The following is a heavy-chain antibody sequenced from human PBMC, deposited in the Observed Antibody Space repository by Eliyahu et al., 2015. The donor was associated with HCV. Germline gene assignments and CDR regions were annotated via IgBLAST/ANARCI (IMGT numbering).Heavy chain of an antibody. D-gene: IGHD2-21*02. Sequence: QVQLVESGGGVVQPGRSLRLSCAASGFXFSSYAMHWVRQAPGKGLEWVAVISYDGSNKYYADSVKGRFTISRDNSKNTLYLQMNSLRAEDTAVYYCAREVNCGGDCYRYFDYWGQGTLVTVSS. CDR1: GFXFSSYA. J-gene: IGHJ4*02. CDR3: AREVNCGGDCYRYFDY. CDR2: ISYDGSNK. V-gene: IGHV3-30-3*01.